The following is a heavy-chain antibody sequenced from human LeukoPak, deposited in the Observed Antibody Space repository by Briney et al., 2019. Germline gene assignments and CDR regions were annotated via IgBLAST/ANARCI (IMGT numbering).Heavy chain of an antibody. V-gene: IGHV1-2*02. D-gene: IGHD5-12*01. CDR1: GYTFTGYY. CDR2: INPNSGGT. J-gene: IGHJ4*02. Sequence: VASVKVSCKASGYTFTGYYMHWVRQAPGQGLEWTGWINPNSGGTNYAQKFQGRVTMTRDTSISTAYMELSRLRSDDTAVYYCARGADIVAILLYWGQGTLVTVSS. CDR3: ARGADIVAILLY.